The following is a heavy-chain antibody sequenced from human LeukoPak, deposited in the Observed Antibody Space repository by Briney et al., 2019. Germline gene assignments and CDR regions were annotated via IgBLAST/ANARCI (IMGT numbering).Heavy chain of an antibody. CDR1: GFTFSSYA. CDR3: AKRRGTYSSSWYIDY. CDR2: ISGSGGST. D-gene: IGHD6-13*01. J-gene: IGHJ4*02. Sequence: VGSLRLSSAASGFTFSSYAMSWVRQAPGKGLEWVSAISGSGGSTYYADSVKGRFTISRDNSKNTLYLHMNSLRAEDTAVYYCAKRRGTYSSSWYIDYWGQGTLVTVSS. V-gene: IGHV3-23*01.